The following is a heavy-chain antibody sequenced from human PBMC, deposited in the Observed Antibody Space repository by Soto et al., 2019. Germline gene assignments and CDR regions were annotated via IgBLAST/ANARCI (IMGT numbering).Heavy chain of an antibody. CDR2: IYHSGST. D-gene: IGHD6-19*01. V-gene: IGHV4-30-2*01. J-gene: IGHJ6*02. CDR1: GGSISSGGYS. Sequence: PSETLSLTCAVSGGSISSGGYSWSWIRQPPGKGLEWIGYIYHSGSTYYNPSLKSRVTISVGTSKNQFSLKLSSVTAADTAVYYCARDQGGQWLVRGKNYYYYGMDVWGQGTTVTVSS. CDR3: ARDQGGQWLVRGKNYYYYGMDV.